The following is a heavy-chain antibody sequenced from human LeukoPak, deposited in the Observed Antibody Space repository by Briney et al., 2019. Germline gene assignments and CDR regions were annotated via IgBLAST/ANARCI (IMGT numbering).Heavy chain of an antibody. V-gene: IGHV1-3*04. J-gene: IGHJ4*02. D-gene: IGHD3-16*01. CDR1: GYTLTSYA. CDR3: ARGGSRMTTFYIIDY. CDR2: INTGNGNT. Sequence: ASVKVSCKASGYTLTSYAIHWVRQAPGQRPEWMGWINTGNGNTKYSQKFQGRVTITRDTSANKAYMELSSLRFEDTAVYDCARGGSRMTTFYIIDYWGQGTLVTVSS.